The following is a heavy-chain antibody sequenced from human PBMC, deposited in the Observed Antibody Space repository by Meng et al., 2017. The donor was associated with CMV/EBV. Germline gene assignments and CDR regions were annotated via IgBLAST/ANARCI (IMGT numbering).Heavy chain of an antibody. Sequence: SSDMSWVRQAPGKGLEWVSAISGSGGSTYYADSVKGRFTISRDNSKNTLYLQMNSLRAEDTAVYYCAKDVDTAMDPTRRGSYWYFDLWGRGTLVTVSS. CDR3: AKDVDTAMDPTRRGSYWYFDL. CDR1: SSD. D-gene: IGHD5-18*01. CDR2: ISGSGGST. V-gene: IGHV3-23*01. J-gene: IGHJ2*01.